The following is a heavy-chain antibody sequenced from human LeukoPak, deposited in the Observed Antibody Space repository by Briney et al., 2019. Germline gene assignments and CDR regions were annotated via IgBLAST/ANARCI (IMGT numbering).Heavy chain of an antibody. V-gene: IGHV3-33*01. Sequence: GRSLRLSCAASGFTFSSYGMHWVRQAPGKGLEWVAVIWYDGSNKYYADSVKGRFTISRDNSKNTLYLQMNSLRAEDTAVYYCARETTGTILGDAFDIWGQGTMVTVSS. J-gene: IGHJ3*02. CDR1: GFTFSSYG. D-gene: IGHD1-1*01. CDR3: ARETTGTILGDAFDI. CDR2: IWYDGSNK.